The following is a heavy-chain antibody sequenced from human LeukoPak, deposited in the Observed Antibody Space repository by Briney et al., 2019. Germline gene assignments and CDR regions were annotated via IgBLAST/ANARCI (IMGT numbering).Heavy chain of an antibody. D-gene: IGHD2/OR15-2a*01. CDR3: ARATLSNYYYYYMDV. J-gene: IGHJ6*03. Sequence: ASVKVSCKASGGTFRSYAISWVRQAPGQGLEWMGGIIPIFGTANYAQKFQGRVTITTDESTSTAYMELSSLRPEDTAAYYCARATLSNYYYYYMDVWGKGTTVTVSS. CDR1: GGTFRSYA. CDR2: IIPIFGTA. V-gene: IGHV1-69*05.